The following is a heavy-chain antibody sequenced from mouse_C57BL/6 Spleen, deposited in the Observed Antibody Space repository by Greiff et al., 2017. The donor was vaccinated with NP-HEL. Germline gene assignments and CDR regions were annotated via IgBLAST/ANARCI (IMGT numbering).Heavy chain of an antibody. Sequence: QVQLQQSGAELAKPGASVKLSCKASGYTFTSYWMHWVKQRPGQGLEWIGYINPSSGYTKYNQKFKDKATLTADKSSSTAYMQLSSLTYEDSAVYYCARSLITTVVATKAMDYWGQGTSVTVSS. CDR2: INPSSGYT. CDR3: ARSLITTVVATKAMDY. D-gene: IGHD1-1*01. CDR1: GYTFTSYW. J-gene: IGHJ4*01. V-gene: IGHV1-7*01.